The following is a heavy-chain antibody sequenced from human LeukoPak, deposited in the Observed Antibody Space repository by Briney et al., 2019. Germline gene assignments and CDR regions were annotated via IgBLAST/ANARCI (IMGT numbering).Heavy chain of an antibody. CDR3: ARLSMLGYCSGGSCSLAMDV. J-gene: IGHJ6*04. CDR2: IYYSGST. D-gene: IGHD2-15*01. V-gene: IGHV4-59*08. CDR1: GDSISNYY. Sequence: TSETLSLTCTVSGDSISNYYWSWIRQPPGKGLEWIGYIYYSGSTYYNPSLKSRVTISGDTSKNQFSLKLSSVTAADTAVYYCARLSMLGYCSGGSCSLAMDVWGKGTTVTISS.